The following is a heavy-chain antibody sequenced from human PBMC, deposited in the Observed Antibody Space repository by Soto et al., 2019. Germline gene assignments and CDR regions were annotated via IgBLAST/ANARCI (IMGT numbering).Heavy chain of an antibody. CDR3: ARAYSGSYYGDY. CDR1: GFTFSSYG. CDR2: IWYDGSNK. J-gene: IGHJ4*02. Sequence: QVQLVESGGGVVQPGRSLRLSCAASGFTFSSYGMHWVRQAPGKGLVWGAVIWYDGSNKYYADSVKGRFTIDRDNSKNTLYLQMNSLRAEDTAVYYCARAYSGSYYGDYWGQGTLVTVSS. V-gene: IGHV3-33*01. D-gene: IGHD1-26*01.